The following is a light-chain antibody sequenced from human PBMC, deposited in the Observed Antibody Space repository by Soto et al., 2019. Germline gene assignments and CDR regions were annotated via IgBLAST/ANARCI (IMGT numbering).Light chain of an antibody. J-gene: IGLJ3*02. CDR2: DVT. V-gene: IGLV2-23*02. CDR3: RSYAAYNKWM. Sequence: QSALTQPASVSGSPGQSITISCTGTSTDIGTYSRVSWYLQYPGKAPKLMIYDVTKRPSGVSNRFSGSRSGSTASLTISGLQAEDEANYYCRSYAAYNKWMFGGGTKLTVL. CDR1: STDIGTYSR.